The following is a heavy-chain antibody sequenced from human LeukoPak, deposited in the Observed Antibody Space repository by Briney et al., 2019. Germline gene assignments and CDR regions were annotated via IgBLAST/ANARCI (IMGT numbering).Heavy chain of an antibody. V-gene: IGHV3-30*02. CDR3: ANEPFVEMATILEEDY. D-gene: IGHD5-24*01. CDR1: GFTFSSYG. J-gene: IGHJ4*02. Sequence: PGGSLRLSCAASGFTFSSYGMHWVRQAPGKGLGWVAFIRYDGSNKYYADSVKGRFTISRDNSKNTLYLQMNSLRAEDTAVYYCANEPFVEMATILEEDYWGQGTLVTVSS. CDR2: IRYDGSNK.